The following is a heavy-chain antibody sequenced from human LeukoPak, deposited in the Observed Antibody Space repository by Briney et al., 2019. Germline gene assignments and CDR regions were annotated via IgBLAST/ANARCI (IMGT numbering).Heavy chain of an antibody. V-gene: IGHV3-30-3*01. Sequence: GGSLRLSCAASGFTFSSYAMHWVRQAPGKGLEWVAVISYDGSNKYYADSVKGRFTISRDNSKNTLYLQMNSLRAEDTAVYYCARDKVGGLELPPTYYFDYWGQGTLVTASS. J-gene: IGHJ4*02. CDR2: ISYDGSNK. CDR3: ARDKVGGLELPPTYYFDY. D-gene: IGHD1-7*01. CDR1: GFTFSSYA.